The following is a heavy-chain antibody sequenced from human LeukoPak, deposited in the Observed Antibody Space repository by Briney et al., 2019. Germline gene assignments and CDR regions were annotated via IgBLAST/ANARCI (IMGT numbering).Heavy chain of an antibody. Sequence: GGSLRLSCVASGFTFGNYGMSWVRQAPGKGLEWVSGINWNGGSTGYADSVEGRFTISRDNAKNSQYLQMNSLRVEDTALYYCARAQTYGDSRLLLDYWDQGTLVTVSS. CDR3: ARAQTYGDSRLLLDY. D-gene: IGHD2-21*02. V-gene: IGHV3-20*04. CDR1: GFTFGNYG. J-gene: IGHJ4*02. CDR2: INWNGGST.